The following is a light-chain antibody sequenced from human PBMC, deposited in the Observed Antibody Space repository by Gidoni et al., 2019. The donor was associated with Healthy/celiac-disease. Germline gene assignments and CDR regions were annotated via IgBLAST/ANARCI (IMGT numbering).Light chain of an antibody. CDR1: QSNSSY. J-gene: IGKJ3*01. V-gene: IGKV1-39*01. CDR2: AAS. Sequence: DIQMTQSPASLSASVGDRVTITCRASQSNSSYLNWYQQKPGKAPKLLIYAASSLQSGVPSRFSGSGSGTDFTLTISSLQPEDFATYYCQQSYSTPPEGTFGPGTKVDIK. CDR3: QQSYSTPPEGT.